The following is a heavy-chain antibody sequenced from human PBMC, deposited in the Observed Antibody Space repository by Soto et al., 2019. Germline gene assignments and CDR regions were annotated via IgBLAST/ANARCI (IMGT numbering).Heavy chain of an antibody. D-gene: IGHD6-13*01. V-gene: IGHV3-23*01. J-gene: IGHJ4*02. Sequence: GGSLRLSCAASGFTFSSYAMHWVRQAPGKGLEWISIIYSGGTTAYADSVKGRFTISRDNSMNTLYLQMNTLRAEDTAIYYCAKVSSSWYAGFFDLWGQGSLVIVSS. CDR1: GFTFSSYA. CDR3: AKVSSSWYAGFFDL. CDR2: IIYSGGTT.